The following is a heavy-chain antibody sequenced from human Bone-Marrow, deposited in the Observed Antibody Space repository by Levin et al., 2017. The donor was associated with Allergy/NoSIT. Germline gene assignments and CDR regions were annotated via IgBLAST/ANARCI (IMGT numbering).Heavy chain of an antibody. CDR3: SKGIWFGESRAGYFDY. D-gene: IGHD3-10*01. CDR2: ISGSGGST. J-gene: IGHJ4*02. Sequence: GGSLRLSCAASGFTFSSYAMSWVRQAPGKGLEWVSVISGSGGSTYYTDSVKGRFTISRDNSKNTVHLQMNSLRVEDTALYYCSKGIWFGESRAGYFDYWGPGTLVTVSS. V-gene: IGHV3-23*01. CDR1: GFTFSSYA.